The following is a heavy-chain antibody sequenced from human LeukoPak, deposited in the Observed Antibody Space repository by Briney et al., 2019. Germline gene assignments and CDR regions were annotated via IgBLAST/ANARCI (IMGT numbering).Heavy chain of an antibody. CDR1: GYTFTSYD. Sequence: ASVKVSCKASGYTFTSYDINWVRQATGQGLEWMGWMNPNSGNTGYAQKSQGRVTITRNTSISTAYMELSSLRSEDTAMYFCARAGPEADDYGDYRYYYYMDVWGKGTTVSISS. J-gene: IGHJ6*03. CDR2: MNPNSGNT. CDR3: ARAGPEADDYGDYRYYYYMDV. V-gene: IGHV1-8*03. D-gene: IGHD4-17*01.